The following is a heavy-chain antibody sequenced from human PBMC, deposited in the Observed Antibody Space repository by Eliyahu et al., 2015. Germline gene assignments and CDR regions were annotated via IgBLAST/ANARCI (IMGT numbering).Heavy chain of an antibody. J-gene: IGHJ4*02. D-gene: IGHD6-19*01. CDR1: G. V-gene: IGHV3-30*18. CDR2: ISYDGSNI. Sequence: GMHWVRQAPGKGLEWVAVISYDGSNIYYADSVKDRFTISRDNSKNTLFLQMNSLRAEDTAVYYCGKDRGSGWYFPCDYWGQGTLVTVSS. CDR3: GKDRGSGWYFPCDY.